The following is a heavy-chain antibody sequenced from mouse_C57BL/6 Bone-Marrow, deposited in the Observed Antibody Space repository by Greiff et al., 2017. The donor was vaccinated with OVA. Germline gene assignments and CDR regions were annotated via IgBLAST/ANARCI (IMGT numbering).Heavy chain of an antibody. CDR3: ERVRNDYDGWAWFAY. Sequence: LVSPGASVTLSCKASGYTFTDHIMNWVNKRPGQGLEWIGRIYPVSGETNYNQKFMGKAKFSVDRSSSTVYMVLNILTSEHPAVYDCERVRNDYDGWAWFAYWGQGTLVTVSA. D-gene: IGHD2-4*01. V-gene: IGHV1-11*01. J-gene: IGHJ3*01. CDR1: GYTFTDHI. CDR2: IYPVSGET.